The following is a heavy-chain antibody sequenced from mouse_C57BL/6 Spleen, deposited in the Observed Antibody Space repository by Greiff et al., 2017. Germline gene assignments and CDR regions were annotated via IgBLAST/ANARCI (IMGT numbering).Heavy chain of an antibody. CDR2: INPYNGDA. J-gene: IGHJ2*01. V-gene: IGHV1-20*01. CDR1: GYSFTGYF. Sequence: EVQLQESGPELVKPGDSVKISCKASGYSFTGYFMNWVMQSHGKSLEWIGRINPYNGDAFYNQKFKGKATLTVDKSSSTAHMELRSLTSEDSAVYYCALDDYFDYWGQGTTLTVSS. CDR3: ALDDYFDY.